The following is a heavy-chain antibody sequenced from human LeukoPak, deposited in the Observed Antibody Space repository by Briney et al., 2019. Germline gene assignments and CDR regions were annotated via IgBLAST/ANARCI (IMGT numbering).Heavy chain of an antibody. D-gene: IGHD3-3*01. Sequence: QPGASLRLSCAASGFTFSSYAMSWVRQAPGKGLEWVSAISGSGGSTYYADSVKGRFTLSRDNSKNTLYLQMNSLRAEDTAVYYCAKAHWSGYFPNWFDPWGQGTLVTVSS. CDR1: GFTFSSYA. CDR2: ISGSGGST. J-gene: IGHJ5*02. V-gene: IGHV3-23*01. CDR3: AKAHWSGYFPNWFDP.